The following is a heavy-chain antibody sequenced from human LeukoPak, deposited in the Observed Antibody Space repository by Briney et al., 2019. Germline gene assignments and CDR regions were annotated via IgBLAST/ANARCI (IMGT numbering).Heavy chain of an antibody. CDR1: GGSISSSSYY. Sequence: SETLSLTCTVPGGSISSSSYYWGWIRQPPGKGLEWIGGIYYSGSTYYNPSLKSRVTISVDTSKNQFSLKLSSVTAADTAVYYCARAGYYDFWSGYSTQPEAFDIWGQGTMVTVSS. CDR3: ARAGYYDFWSGYSTQPEAFDI. J-gene: IGHJ3*02. D-gene: IGHD3-3*01. CDR2: IYYSGST. V-gene: IGHV4-39*01.